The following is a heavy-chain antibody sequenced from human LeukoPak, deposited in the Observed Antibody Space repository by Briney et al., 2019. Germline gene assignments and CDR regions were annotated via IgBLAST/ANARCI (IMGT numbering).Heavy chain of an antibody. V-gene: IGHV3-74*01. CDR2: IDTDASKT. Sequence: GGSLRLSCAASGFTLSSYWMHWVRQVPGKGLVWVSRIDTDASKTNYADSVKGRFTISRDNAKNTLYLQMNSLRAEDKAFYYCTRGLLGIDYWGQGTLVTVSS. J-gene: IGHJ4*02. D-gene: IGHD2-8*02. CDR1: GFTLSSYW. CDR3: TRGLLGIDY.